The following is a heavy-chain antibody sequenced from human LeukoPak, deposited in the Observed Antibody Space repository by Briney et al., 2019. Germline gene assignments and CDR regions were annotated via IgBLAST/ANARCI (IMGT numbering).Heavy chain of an antibody. CDR3: ARGVRSYGDYDY. CDR2: IYYSGST. V-gene: IGHV4-59*01. J-gene: IGHJ4*02. D-gene: IGHD1-26*01. Sequence: PSETLSLTCTVSGGSISSYYWSWIWQPAGKGLGLIGYIYYSGSTNYNPSLKSRVTISVDTSKNQFSLKLSSVAAADTAVYYCARGVRSYGDYDYWGQGTLVTVSS. CDR1: GGSISSYY.